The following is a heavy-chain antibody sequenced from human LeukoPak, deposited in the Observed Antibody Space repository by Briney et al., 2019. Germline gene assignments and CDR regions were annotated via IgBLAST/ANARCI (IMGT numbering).Heavy chain of an antibody. V-gene: IGHV3-23*01. CDR1: GFTFSSYA. D-gene: IGHD3-10*01. CDR3: ARDFYGSGSYYNH. CDR2: ISGSGGST. Sequence: GGSLRLSCAASGFTFSSYAMSWVRQAPGKGLEWVSAISGSGGSTYYTDSVKGRFTISRDNFKNTLYLQMNSLRAEDTAVYYCARDFYGSGSYYNHWGQGTLVTVSS. J-gene: IGHJ4*02.